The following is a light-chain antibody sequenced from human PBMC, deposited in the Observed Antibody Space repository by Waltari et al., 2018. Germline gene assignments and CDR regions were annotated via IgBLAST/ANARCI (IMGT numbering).Light chain of an antibody. Sequence: QSALTQPASVSGSPGQSITISCTGTSRDIGGYNYVSWYQQHPGKAPKLMIYDVSKRPSGVSDRFSGSKSGNTASLTISGLQAEDEADYYCSSYAPSSTVFGGGTKLTVL. J-gene: IGLJ2*01. V-gene: IGLV2-14*03. CDR1: SRDIGGYNY. CDR3: SSYAPSSTV. CDR2: DVS.